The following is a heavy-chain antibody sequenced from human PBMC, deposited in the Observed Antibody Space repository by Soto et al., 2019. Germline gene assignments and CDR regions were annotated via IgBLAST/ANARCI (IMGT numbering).Heavy chain of an antibody. CDR1: GFTFSSYA. D-gene: IGHD1-26*01. CDR3: GRDLGVSSYCQH. CDR2: ISYDGSNK. J-gene: IGHJ1*01. Sequence: QVQLVESGGGVVQPGRSLRLSCAASGFTFSSYAMHWVRQAPGKGLEWVAVISYDGSNKYYADSVKGRFTISRANSKNTLYLPMNSLRAEDTAVYYCGRDLGVSSYCQHWGQGTLVAVSS. V-gene: IGHV3-30-3*01.